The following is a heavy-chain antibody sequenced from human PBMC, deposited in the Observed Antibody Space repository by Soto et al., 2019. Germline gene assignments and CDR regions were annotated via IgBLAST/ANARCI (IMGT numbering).Heavy chain of an antibody. CDR2: ISYDGSNK. D-gene: IGHD2-21*01. CDR1: GFTLSSHA. V-gene: IGHV3-30-3*01. J-gene: IGHJ6*03. CDR3: WRSTGSYSEYCMDV. Sequence: GGSLRLSCAASGFTLSSHAMHWVRQAPGKGLEWVAVISYDGSNKYYADSVKGRFTISRDNSKNTLYVEMNSLRAEDTAVYYCWRSTGSYSEYCMDVWGKGTTVTVSS.